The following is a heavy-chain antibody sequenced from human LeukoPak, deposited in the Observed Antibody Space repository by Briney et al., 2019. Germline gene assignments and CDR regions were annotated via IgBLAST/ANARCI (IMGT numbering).Heavy chain of an antibody. D-gene: IGHD6-19*01. V-gene: IGHV3-9*01. Sequence: GGSLGLSCAASGFTFDDYAMHWVRQAPGKGLEWVSGISWNSGSIGYADSVKGRFTISRDNAKNSLYLQMNSLRAEDTALYYCAKAAGQWANAFDIWGQGTMVTVSS. CDR3: AKAAGQWANAFDI. CDR2: ISWNSGSI. J-gene: IGHJ3*02. CDR1: GFTFDDYA.